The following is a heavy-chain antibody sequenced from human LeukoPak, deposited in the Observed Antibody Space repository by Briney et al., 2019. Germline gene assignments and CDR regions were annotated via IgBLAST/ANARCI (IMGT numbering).Heavy chain of an antibody. CDR1: GFTSHDYA. J-gene: IGHJ4*02. D-gene: IGHD4-17*01. Sequence: GGSLRLSCATPGFTSHDYAMHWVRQAPGKGLEWVSLISGDGYSTYYADSVKGRFTISRDNRKNSLYLQMNSLRSDDIAFYYCAKDGYGDYDYWGQGTLVTVSS. V-gene: IGHV3-43*02. CDR3: AKDGYGDYDY. CDR2: ISGDGYST.